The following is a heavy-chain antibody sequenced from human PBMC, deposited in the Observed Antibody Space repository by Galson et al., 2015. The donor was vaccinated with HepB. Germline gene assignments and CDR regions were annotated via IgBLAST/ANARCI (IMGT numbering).Heavy chain of an antibody. J-gene: IGHJ6*03. V-gene: IGHV1-8*01. CDR2: MNPNSGNT. CDR3: ARGRRAPAAMKRNRDYFYYMDV. CDR1: GYTFTSYD. D-gene: IGHD2-2*01. Sequence: SVKVSCKASGYTFTSYDINWVRQATGQGLEWMGWMNPNSGNTGYAQKFQGRATMTRNTSISTAYMELSSLRSEDTAVYYCARGRRAPAAMKRNRDYFYYMDVWGKGTTVTVSS.